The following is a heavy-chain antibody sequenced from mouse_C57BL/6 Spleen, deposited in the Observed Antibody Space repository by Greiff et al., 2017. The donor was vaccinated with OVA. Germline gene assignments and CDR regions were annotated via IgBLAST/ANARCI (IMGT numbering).Heavy chain of an antibody. J-gene: IGHJ3*01. V-gene: IGHV1-18*01. D-gene: IGHD4-1*01. CDR2: INPNNGGT. CDR3: ARSLNWDEGTWFAY. CDR1: GYTFTDYN. Sequence: EVKLMESGPELVKPGASVKIPCKASGYTFTDYNMDWVKQSHGKSLEWIGDINPNNGGTIYNQKFKGKATLTVDKSSSTAYMELRSLTSEDTAVYYCARSLNWDEGTWFAYWGQGTLVTVSA.